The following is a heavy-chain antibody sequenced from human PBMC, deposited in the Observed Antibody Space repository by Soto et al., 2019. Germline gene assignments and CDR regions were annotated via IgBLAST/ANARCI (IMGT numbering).Heavy chain of an antibody. CDR1: GYTFSSYG. V-gene: IGHV1-18*01. CDR3: AREWANKSEHSSGWYDDF. J-gene: IGHJ4*02. Sequence: QVQLVQSGAEVKKPGASVKVSCKASGYTFSSYGISWVRQAPGQGLEWMGWISGYSALTYYAQEFQGRVTMTTDTSTNPVYMELRSLRSDDTAVYYCAREWANKSEHSSGWYDDFWGQGTLVTVSS. D-gene: IGHD6-19*01. CDR2: ISGYSALT.